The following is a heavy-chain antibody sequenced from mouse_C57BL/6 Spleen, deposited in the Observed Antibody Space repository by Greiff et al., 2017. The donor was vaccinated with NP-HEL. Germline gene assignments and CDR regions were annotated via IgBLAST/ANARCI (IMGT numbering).Heavy chain of an antibody. V-gene: IGHV1-55*01. CDR1: GYTFTSYW. D-gene: IGHD2-2*01. CDR2: IYPGSGST. J-gene: IGHJ2*01. CDR3: AREGDYGNDVGY. Sequence: QVQLQQPGAALVKPGASVKMSCKASGYTFTSYWITWVKQRPGQGLEWIGDIYPGSGSTNYNEKFKSKATLSVVTASSTAYMQLSSLTSEDSAVYYCAREGDYGNDVGYWGRGTTLTVSS.